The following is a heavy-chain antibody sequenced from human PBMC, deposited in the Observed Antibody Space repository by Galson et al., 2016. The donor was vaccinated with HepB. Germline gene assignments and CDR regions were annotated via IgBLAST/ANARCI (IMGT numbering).Heavy chain of an antibody. J-gene: IGHJ4*02. Sequence: SLRLSCAASGFTFSQYGMYWVRQAPGKGLEWVAAINRDESKKYYGGSAKGRFTISRDNSRNTLYLLMDSLRAEDTAIYYCARNNWICGAPRCSAQDYWGQGTLVIVSS. V-gene: IGHV3-33*07. D-gene: IGHD1-20*01. CDR2: INRDESKK. CDR1: GFTFSQYG. CDR3: ARNNWICGAPRCSAQDY.